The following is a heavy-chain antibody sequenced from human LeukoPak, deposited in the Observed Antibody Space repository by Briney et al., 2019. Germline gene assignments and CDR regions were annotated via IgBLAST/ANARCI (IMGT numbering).Heavy chain of an antibody. J-gene: IGHJ4*02. CDR1: GGSISSYY. D-gene: IGHD2-15*01. Sequence: PSETLSLTCTVSGGSISSYYWSWIRQPPGKGLEWIGYIYYSGSTNYNPSLKSRVTISVDTSKNQFSLKLSSVTAADTAVYYCARHGVVAANYFDYWGQGTLVTVSS. CDR3: ARHGVVAANYFDY. V-gene: IGHV4-59*08. CDR2: IYYSGST.